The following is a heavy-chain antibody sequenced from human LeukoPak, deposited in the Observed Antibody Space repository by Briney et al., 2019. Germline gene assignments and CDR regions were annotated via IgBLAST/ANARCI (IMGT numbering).Heavy chain of an antibody. D-gene: IGHD5-12*01. Sequence: SVKVSCKASGGTFSSYAISWVRQAPGQGPEWMGRIIPILGIANYAQKFQGRVTITADKSTSTAYMELSSLRSEDTAVYYCARDDGYKDYWGQGTMVTVSS. CDR1: GGTFSSYA. CDR3: ARDDGYKDY. V-gene: IGHV1-69*04. J-gene: IGHJ4*02. CDR2: IIPILGIA.